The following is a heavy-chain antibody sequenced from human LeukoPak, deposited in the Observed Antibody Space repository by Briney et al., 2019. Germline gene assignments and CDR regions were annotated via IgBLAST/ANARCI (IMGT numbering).Heavy chain of an antibody. CDR2: ISAYNGNT. D-gene: IGHD3-16*01. CDR3: ATLIMITFGGVTPSDYFDY. J-gene: IGHJ4*02. V-gene: IGHV1-18*01. Sequence: GASVKVSCKASGYTLTSYGISWVRQAPGQGLEWMGWISAYNGNTNYAQKLQGRVTMTTDTSTSTAYMELRSLRSDDTAVYYCATLIMITFGGVTPSDYFDYWGQGTLVTVSS. CDR1: GYTLTSYG.